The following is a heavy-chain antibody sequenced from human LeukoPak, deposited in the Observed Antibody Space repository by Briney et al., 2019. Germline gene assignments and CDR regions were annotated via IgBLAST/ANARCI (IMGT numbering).Heavy chain of an antibody. V-gene: IGHV1-8*02. J-gene: IGHJ4*02. CDR3: ARWEYYGSGSYGGVGY. Sequence: ASVKVSCKASGYTFTSYDINWVRQATGQGLEWMGWMNPNSGNTGYAQKFQGRVTMTRNTSISTAYMELSSLRSEDTAVYYCARWEYYGSGSYGGVGYWGQGTLVTASS. CDR1: GYTFTSYD. CDR2: MNPNSGNT. D-gene: IGHD3-10*01.